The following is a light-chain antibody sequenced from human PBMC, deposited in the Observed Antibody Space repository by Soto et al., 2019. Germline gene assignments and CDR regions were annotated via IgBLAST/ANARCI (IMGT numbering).Light chain of an antibody. CDR2: TAS. V-gene: IGKV1-12*01. CDR1: QGISNW. J-gene: IGKJ5*01. Sequence: DIQMTQSPSSVSASIGYRFTITCRASQGISNWLAWYQKKPGKAPKLLIYTASTLQSGVPSRFSGSGSGTDFTLTISSLQPEDFATYYCQQADSFPITFGQGTRREI. CDR3: QQADSFPIT.